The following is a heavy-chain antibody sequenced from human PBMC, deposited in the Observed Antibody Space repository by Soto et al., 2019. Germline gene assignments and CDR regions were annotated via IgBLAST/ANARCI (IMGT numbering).Heavy chain of an antibody. CDR1: KFTFSTYA. D-gene: IGHD2-8*02. Sequence: GGSLRLSCAASKFTFSTYARTWVRQAPGKGLEWVSDISGSGDNTYYADSVKGRVTISRDNSKSTLYLQMNSLSAEDTAVYYCENDMVHCTGTRCARYFEKWGRGTLVTVSS. CDR2: ISGSGDNT. CDR3: ENDMVHCTGTRCARYFEK. V-gene: IGHV3-23*01. J-gene: IGHJ4*02.